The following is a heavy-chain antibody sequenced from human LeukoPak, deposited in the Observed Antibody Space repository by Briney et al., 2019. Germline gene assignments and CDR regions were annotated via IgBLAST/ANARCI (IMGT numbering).Heavy chain of an antibody. CDR1: GGSISSYY. CDR3: ARQVVVPAGTLHYYYGMDV. Sequence: SETLSLTCTVSGGSISSYYWSWIRQPPGKGLEWIGYIYYSGSTNYNPSLKSRVTISVDTSKNQFSLKLSSVTAADTAVYYCARQVVVPAGTLHYYYGMDVWAKGPRSPSP. D-gene: IGHD2-2*01. V-gene: IGHV4-59*08. CDR2: IYYSGST. J-gene: IGHJ6*02.